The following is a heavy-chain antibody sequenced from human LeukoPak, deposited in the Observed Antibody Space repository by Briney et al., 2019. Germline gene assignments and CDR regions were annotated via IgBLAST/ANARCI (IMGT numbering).Heavy chain of an antibody. V-gene: IGHV3-53*01. CDR1: GFTVSSNY. Sequence: GGSLRLSCAASGFTVSSNYMSWVRQAPGKGLEWGSGIYSGGSTYYADSATGRFTISRDNSKNTLYLQLNSRSAEDTAVYYCAGPHTGWFEFDYWGEASQASVSS. CDR2: IYSGGST. D-gene: IGHD3-10*01. CDR3: AGPHTGWFEFDY. J-gene: IGHJ4*02.